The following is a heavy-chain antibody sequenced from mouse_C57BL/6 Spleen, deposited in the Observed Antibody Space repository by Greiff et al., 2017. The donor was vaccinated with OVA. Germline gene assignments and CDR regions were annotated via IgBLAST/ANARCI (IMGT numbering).Heavy chain of an antibody. J-gene: IGHJ1*03. Sequence: DVHLVESGGGLVKPGGSLKLSCAASGFTFSDYGMHWVRQAPEKGLEWVAYISSGSSTIYYADTVKGRFTISRDNAKNTLFLQMTSLRSEDTAMYYCAKHYGSSYRYFDVWGTGTTVTVSS. V-gene: IGHV5-17*01. D-gene: IGHD1-1*01. CDR3: AKHYGSSYRYFDV. CDR1: GFTFSDYG. CDR2: ISSGSSTI.